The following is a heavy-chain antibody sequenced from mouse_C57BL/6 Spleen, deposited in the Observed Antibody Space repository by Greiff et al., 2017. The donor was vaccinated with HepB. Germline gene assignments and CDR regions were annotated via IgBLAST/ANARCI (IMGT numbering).Heavy chain of an antibody. J-gene: IGHJ2*01. CDR3: ARGGLGLYFDY. D-gene: IGHD4-1*01. CDR2: IDPSDSYT. Sequence: VQLQQSGAELVMPGASVKLSCKASGYTFTSYWMHWVKQRPGQGLEWIGEIDPSDSYTNYNQKFKGKSTLTVDKSSSTAYMQLSSLTSEDSAVYYFARGGLGLYFDYWGQGTTLTVSS. V-gene: IGHV1-69*01. CDR1: GYTFTSYW.